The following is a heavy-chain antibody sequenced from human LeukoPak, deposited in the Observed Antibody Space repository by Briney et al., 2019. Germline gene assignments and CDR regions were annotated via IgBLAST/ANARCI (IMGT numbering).Heavy chain of an antibody. CDR3: ARDPVTTFLALGVMDV. CDR2: INAGNGNT. CDR1: GYTFTSYA. Sequence: GASVKVSCKASGYTFTSYAMHWVRQAPGQRLEWMGWINAGNGNTKYSQKFQGRVTITRDTSASTAYMELSSLRSEDTAVYYCARDPVTTFLALGVMDVWGQGTTVTVSS. J-gene: IGHJ6*02. V-gene: IGHV1-3*01. D-gene: IGHD4-11*01.